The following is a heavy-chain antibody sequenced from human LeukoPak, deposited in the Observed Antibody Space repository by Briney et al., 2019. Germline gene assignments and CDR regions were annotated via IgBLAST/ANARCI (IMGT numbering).Heavy chain of an antibody. CDR1: GGSISSGGYY. CDR3: ARRSDIVVVPAGSNHFDY. V-gene: IGHV4-31*03. J-gene: IGHJ4*02. D-gene: IGHD2-2*01. Sequence: SETLSLTCTVSGGSISSGGYYWSWIRQHPGKGLEWIGYIYYSGSTYYNPSLKSRVTISVDTSKNQFSLKLSSVTAADTAVYYCARRSDIVVVPAGSNHFDYWGQGTLVTVSS. CDR2: IYYSGST.